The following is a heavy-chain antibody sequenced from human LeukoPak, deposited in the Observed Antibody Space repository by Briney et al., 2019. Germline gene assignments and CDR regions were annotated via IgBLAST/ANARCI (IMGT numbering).Heavy chain of an antibody. J-gene: IGHJ5*02. Sequence: GGSLRLSCAASGFTFSSHWMSWVRQAPGKGPECVANIKQDGSEKYYVDSVEGRFTISRDNAKNSLYLQMNSLRAEDTTIYYCARDGGPPGVNNWFDPWGQGTLVTVSS. V-gene: IGHV3-7*01. CDR2: IKQDGSEK. CDR3: ARDGGPPGVNNWFDP. CDR1: GFTFSSHW. D-gene: IGHD2-8*01.